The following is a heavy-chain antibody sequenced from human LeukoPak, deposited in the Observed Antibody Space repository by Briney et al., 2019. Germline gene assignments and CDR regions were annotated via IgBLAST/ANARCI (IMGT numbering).Heavy chain of an antibody. Sequence: SETLSLTCTVSGGSISSSSYYWGWIRQPPGKGLEWIGGIYYSGSTYYNPSLKSRVTISVDTSKNQFSLKLSSVTAADTAVYYCHTIFGVVTKDAFDIWGQGTMVTVSS. CDR3: HTIFGVVTKDAFDI. J-gene: IGHJ3*02. V-gene: IGHV4-39*07. D-gene: IGHD3-3*01. CDR2: IYYSGST. CDR1: GGSISSSSYY.